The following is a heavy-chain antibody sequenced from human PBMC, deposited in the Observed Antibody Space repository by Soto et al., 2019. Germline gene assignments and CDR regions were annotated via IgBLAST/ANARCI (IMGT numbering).Heavy chain of an antibody. Sequence: QVQLQQWGAGLLKPSETLSLTCEVSGGSFTGYYWSWIRQPPGRGLARIGEINQSGSTTYNPSLKSRVTMSVGASKKQFSLNVTSVTAADTAIYYCARGPLMSSYYGSGSRDRGYFDFWGQGSLVTVSS. CDR1: GGSFTGYY. CDR2: INQSGST. V-gene: IGHV4-34*01. J-gene: IGHJ4*02. CDR3: ARGPLMSSYYGSGSRDRGYFDF. D-gene: IGHD3-10*01.